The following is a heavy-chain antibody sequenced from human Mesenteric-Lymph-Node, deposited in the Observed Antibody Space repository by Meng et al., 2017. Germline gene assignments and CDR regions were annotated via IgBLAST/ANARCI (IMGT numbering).Heavy chain of an antibody. V-gene: IGHV4-38-2*02. D-gene: IGHD3-22*01. CDR3: ARGKGSVMTPHFDY. CDR2: IYYSGST. CDR1: DYSMSTGYY. Sequence: GSLRLSCTVSDYSMSTGYYWGWIRQPPGKGLEWIGSIYYSGSTYYNPSLKSRVTTSIDTSKNQFSLKLGSVTAADTAVYYCARGKGSVMTPHFDYWGQGRLVTVSS. J-gene: IGHJ4*02.